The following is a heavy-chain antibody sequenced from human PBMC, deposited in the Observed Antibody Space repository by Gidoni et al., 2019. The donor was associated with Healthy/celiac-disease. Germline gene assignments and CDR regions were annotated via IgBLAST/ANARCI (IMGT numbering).Heavy chain of an antibody. Sequence: EVQLLESGVVLVQPGGSLGLSCAASGFTFSSYAMRWVRQAPGKGLEWVSAISGSGGSTYYADSVKGRFTISRDNSKNTLYLQMNSLRAEDTAVYYCANVGPEGPYWGQGTLVTVSS. J-gene: IGHJ4*02. V-gene: IGHV3-23*01. D-gene: IGHD3-10*01. CDR3: ANVGPEGPY. CDR1: GFTFSSYA. CDR2: ISGSGGST.